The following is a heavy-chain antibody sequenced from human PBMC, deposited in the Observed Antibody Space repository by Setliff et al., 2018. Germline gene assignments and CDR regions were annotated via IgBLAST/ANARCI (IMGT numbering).Heavy chain of an antibody. CDR1: GGSISNSDYY. CDR2: VYYSGDT. D-gene: IGHD7-27*01. CDR3: ARHRPNLPFDA. V-gene: IGHV4-39*01. J-gene: IGHJ4*02. Sequence: PSETLSLTCSVSGGSISNSDYYWDWIRQPPGKGLEWIGRVYYSGDTYYIPSLLSRVTISVDTSKNQFSLKLSSATAADTSVYFCARHRPNLPFDAWGQGALVTVSS.